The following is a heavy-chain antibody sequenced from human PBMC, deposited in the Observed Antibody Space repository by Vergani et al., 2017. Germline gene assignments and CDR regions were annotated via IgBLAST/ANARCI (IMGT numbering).Heavy chain of an antibody. CDR1: GFTFDDYA. V-gene: IGHV3-9*01. J-gene: IGHJ6*03. Sequence: EVQQVEYGGGLVQPGRSLRLSCADSGFTFDDYAMHWVRQAPGKGLEWVSGISWNSGSIGYADSVKGRFTISRDNAKNSLYLQMNSLRAEDTALYDCAKDITGTQGAGYMDVWDKGTTVTVSS. CDR3: AKDITGTQGAGYMDV. D-gene: IGHD1-20*01. CDR2: ISWNSGSI.